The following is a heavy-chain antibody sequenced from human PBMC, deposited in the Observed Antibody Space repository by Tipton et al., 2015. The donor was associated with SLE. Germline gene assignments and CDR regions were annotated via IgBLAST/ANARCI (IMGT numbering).Heavy chain of an antibody. Sequence: SLRLSCAASGFTFNNYAIHWIRQAPGKGLEYVSAISSSGNTYYAESVKGRFTISRDNSKNTLDLQMGSLRAEDTAVYYCARDGLRGIGKFFDYWGQGTLVTVSS. V-gene: IGHV3-64*02. J-gene: IGHJ4*02. CDR2: ISSSGNT. CDR1: GFTFNNYA. D-gene: IGHD3/OR15-3a*01. CDR3: ARDGLRGIGKFFDY.